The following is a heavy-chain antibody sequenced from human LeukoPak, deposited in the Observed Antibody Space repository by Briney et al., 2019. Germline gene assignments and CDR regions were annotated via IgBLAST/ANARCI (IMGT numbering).Heavy chain of an antibody. V-gene: IGHV4-59*01. D-gene: IGHD3-22*01. CDR1: GGSISSYY. CDR3: ASVPPTYYYDSSGYYFDY. J-gene: IGHJ4*02. CDR2: IYYSGST. Sequence: SETLSLTCTVSGGSISSYYWSWIRQPPGKGLEWIGYIYYSGSTNYNPSLKSRVTISVDTSKSQFSLKLSSVTAADTAVYYCASVPPTYYYDSSGYYFDYWGQGTLVTVSS.